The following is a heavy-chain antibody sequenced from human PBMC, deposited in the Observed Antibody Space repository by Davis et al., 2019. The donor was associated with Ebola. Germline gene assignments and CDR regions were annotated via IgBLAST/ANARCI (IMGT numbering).Heavy chain of an antibody. Sequence: AASVKVSCKASGYTFTNYGISWVRQAPGQGLEWMGWISPYNGHPSYAQKFQGRVTISADDSTSTVYMELTSLRSEDTAVYYCARELRPSVGLLRSPQGYWDQGTLVTVSS. CDR3: ARELRPSVGLLRSPQGY. D-gene: IGHD1-26*01. V-gene: IGHV1-18*01. CDR2: ISPYNGHP. J-gene: IGHJ4*02. CDR1: GYTFTNYG.